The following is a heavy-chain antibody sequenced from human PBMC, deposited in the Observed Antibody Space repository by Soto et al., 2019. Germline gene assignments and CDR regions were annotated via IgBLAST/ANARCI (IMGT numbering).Heavy chain of an antibody. V-gene: IGHV1-58*01. CDR3: AADPGFWSGYYILRVPSYGMDV. D-gene: IGHD3-3*01. J-gene: IGHJ6*02. CDR1: GFTFTSSA. Sequence: ASVKVSCKASGFTFTSSAVQWVRQARGQRLEWIGWIVVGSGNTNYAQKFQERVTITRDMSTSTAYMELSSLRSEDTAVYYCAADPGFWSGYYILRVPSYGMDVRGHLTTVTVS. CDR2: IVVGSGNT.